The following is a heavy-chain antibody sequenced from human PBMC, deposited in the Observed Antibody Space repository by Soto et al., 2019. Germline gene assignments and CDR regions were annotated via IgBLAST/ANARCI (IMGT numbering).Heavy chain of an antibody. J-gene: IGHJ6*03. CDR1: GVTFSSYT. CDR3: AREYYDYICGSQYYYYYYMDV. V-gene: IGHV1-69*08. D-gene: IGHD3-16*01. Sequence: QVQLVQSGAEVKKPGSSVKVSCKASGVTFSSYTISWVRQAPGQGLEWMGRFIPILGIANYAQKFQGRVTITADKATSTAYMELSSLRSEDTAVYSCAREYYDYICGSQYYYYYYMDVWGKGTTVNVSS. CDR2: FIPILGIA.